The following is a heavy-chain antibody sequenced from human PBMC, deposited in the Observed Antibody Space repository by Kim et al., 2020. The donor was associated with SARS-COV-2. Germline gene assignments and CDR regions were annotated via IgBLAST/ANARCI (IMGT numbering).Heavy chain of an antibody. Sequence: GGSLRLSCAASGFTFSRYSMNWVRQAPGKGLEWVSSISSSSSYIYYADSVKGRFTISRDNAKNSLYLQMNSLRAEDTAVYYCARDEGDVEMATITYFDYWGQGTLVTVSS. CDR2: ISSSSSYI. CDR3: ARDEGDVEMATITYFDY. J-gene: IGHJ4*02. CDR1: GFTFSRYS. V-gene: IGHV3-21*01. D-gene: IGHD5-12*01.